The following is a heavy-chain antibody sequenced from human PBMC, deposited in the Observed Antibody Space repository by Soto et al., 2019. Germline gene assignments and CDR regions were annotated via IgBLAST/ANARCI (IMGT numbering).Heavy chain of an antibody. CDR2: ISDSGGST. D-gene: IGHD6-6*01. CDR3: AKDPEYSSSSADY. V-gene: IGHV3-23*01. Sequence: PGGSLRLSCAASGFTFSSYAMSWVRQAPGKGLEWVSAISDSGGSTYYADSVKGRFTISRDNSKNTLYLQMNSLRAEDTAVYYCAKDPEYSSSSADYWGQGTLVTVSS. J-gene: IGHJ4*02. CDR1: GFTFSSYA.